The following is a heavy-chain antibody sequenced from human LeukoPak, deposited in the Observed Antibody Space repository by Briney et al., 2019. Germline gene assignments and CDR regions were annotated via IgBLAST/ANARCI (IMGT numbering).Heavy chain of an antibody. CDR2: IIPIFGTA. D-gene: IGHD3-9*01. V-gene: IGHV1-69*13. CDR1: GGTFSSYA. CDR3: AKGRNVLRYPYGMDV. Sequence: ASVKVSCKASGGTFSSYAISWVRQAPGQGLEWMGGIIPIFGTANYAQKFQGRVTITADESTSTAYMELSSLRSEDTAVYYCAKGRNVLRYPYGMDVWGQGTTVTVSS. J-gene: IGHJ6*02.